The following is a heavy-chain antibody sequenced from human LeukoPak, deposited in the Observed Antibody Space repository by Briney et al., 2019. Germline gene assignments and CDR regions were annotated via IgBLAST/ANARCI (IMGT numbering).Heavy chain of an antibody. CDR2: ISAYNGNT. V-gene: IGHV1-18*01. CDR1: GYTFTSYG. CDR3: ARGVRDIVVVPAAIDAFDI. J-gene: IGHJ3*02. Sequence: ASVKGSCKASGYTFTSYGISWVRQAPVQGVEWMGWISAYNGNTNYAQKLQGRVTMTTDTSTSTAYMELRSLRSDDTAVYYCARGVRDIVVVPAAIDAFDIWGQGTMVTVSS. D-gene: IGHD2-2*01.